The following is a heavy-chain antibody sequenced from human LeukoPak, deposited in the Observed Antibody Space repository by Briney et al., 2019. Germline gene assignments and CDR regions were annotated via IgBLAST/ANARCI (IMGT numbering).Heavy chain of an antibody. J-gene: IGHJ4*02. V-gene: IGHV3-33*01. D-gene: IGHD5-12*01. Sequence: GGSLRLSCAASGFSFSSYGFHWVRQAPGKGLEWVSALSYDGNHIHYADSVKGRFTISRDNSKNTLYLQMNSLRAEDTAVHYCARVYSRESGYDFVFHYWGQGTLVTVSS. CDR3: ARVYSRESGYDFVFHY. CDR2: LSYDGNHI. CDR1: GFSFSSYG.